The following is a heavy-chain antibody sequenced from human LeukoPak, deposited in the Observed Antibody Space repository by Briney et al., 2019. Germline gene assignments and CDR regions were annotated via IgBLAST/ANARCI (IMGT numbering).Heavy chain of an antibody. CDR1: GYRFTDHY. Sequence: GASVKVSCKASGYRFTDHYIYWGRQAPGQGLEWMGWINPNNGGTNSAQKFQGRVTMTRDTSISTVYMELSRLRSDDTAVYYCARDVSRTVTTEDYWGQGTLVTVSS. J-gene: IGHJ4*02. D-gene: IGHD4-17*01. CDR3: ARDVSRTVTTEDY. V-gene: IGHV1-2*02. CDR2: INPNNGGT.